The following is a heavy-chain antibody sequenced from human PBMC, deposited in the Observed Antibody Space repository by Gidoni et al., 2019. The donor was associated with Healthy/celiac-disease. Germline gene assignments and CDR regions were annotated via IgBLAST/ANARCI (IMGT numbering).Heavy chain of an antibody. CDR3: ARAMITMVRGSHVDYYYYMDV. V-gene: IGHV4-31*03. J-gene: IGHJ6*03. Sequence: QVQLQESGPGLVKPSQNLYLTCTVSGGSISSGCYYWSWIRQHPGKGLEWIGYIYYSGSTYYNPSLKRRVTISVYTSKNQFSLKLSSVTAADTAVYYCARAMITMVRGSHVDYYYYMDVWGKGTTVTVSS. D-gene: IGHD3-10*01. CDR1: GGSISSGCYY. CDR2: IYYSGST.